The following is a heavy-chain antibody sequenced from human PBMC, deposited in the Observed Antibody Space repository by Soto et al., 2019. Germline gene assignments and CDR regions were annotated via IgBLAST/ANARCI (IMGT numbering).Heavy chain of an antibody. CDR2: IIPIFNKP. J-gene: IGHJ4*02. V-gene: IGHV1-69*02. Sequence: QVQLVQSGTAVKKPGSSVTVSCKASGGSFSTFTISWVRQAPGQGLQWMGSIIPIFNKPDYAQDFLGRVTFTADISAPTAYMELSGLRSEDPAVYYCVRIPRYSFPTSDALDQWGQGTLVTVS. D-gene: IGHD1-26*01. CDR1: GGSFSTFT. CDR3: VRIPRYSFPTSDALDQ.